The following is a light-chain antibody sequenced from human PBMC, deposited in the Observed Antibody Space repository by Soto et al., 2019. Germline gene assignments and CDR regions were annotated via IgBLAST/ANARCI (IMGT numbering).Light chain of an antibody. CDR2: WAS. CDR3: XXXYSTLWT. V-gene: IGKV4-1*01. CDR1: QSVLYSSNNKNY. J-gene: IGKJ1*01. Sequence: DIVMTQSPDSLAVSLGERATINCKSSQSVLYSSNNKNYLAWYQQKPGQPPKLLIYWASTRESGVPDRFSGSGSGTDFTLTISSLQAEXXXXXXXXXXYSTLWTFGQGTKVEIK.